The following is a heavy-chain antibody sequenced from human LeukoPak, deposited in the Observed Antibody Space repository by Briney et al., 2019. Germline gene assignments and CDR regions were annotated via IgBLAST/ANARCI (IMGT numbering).Heavy chain of an antibody. CDR2: IYYSGST. V-gene: IGHV4-31*03. Sequence: PSETLSLTCTVSGGSISSGGYYWSWTRQHPGKGLEWIGYIYYSGSTYYNPSLKSRVTISVDTSKNQFSLKLSSVTAADTAVYYCARGVIAAAHLDYWGQGTLVTVSS. CDR1: GGSISSGGYY. CDR3: ARGVIAAAHLDY. J-gene: IGHJ4*02. D-gene: IGHD6-13*01.